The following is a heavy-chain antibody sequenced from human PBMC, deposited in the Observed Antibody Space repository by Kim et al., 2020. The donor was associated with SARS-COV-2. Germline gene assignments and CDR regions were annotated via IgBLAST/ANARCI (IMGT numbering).Heavy chain of an antibody. CDR3: ARVATDYGGPDPFDY. J-gene: IGHJ4*02. D-gene: IGHD4-17*01. Sequence: GGSLRLSCAASGFTFSSYWMSWVRQAPGKGLEWVANIKQDGSEKYYVDSVKGRFTISRDNAKNSLYLQMNSLRAEDTAVYYCARVATDYGGPDPFDYWGQGTLVTVSS. CDR2: IKQDGSEK. CDR1: GFTFSSYW. V-gene: IGHV3-7*01.